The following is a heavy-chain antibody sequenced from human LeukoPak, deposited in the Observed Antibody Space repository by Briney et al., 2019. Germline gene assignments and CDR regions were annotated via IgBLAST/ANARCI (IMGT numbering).Heavy chain of an antibody. CDR3: ARDRQQLSYFDY. Sequence: GGSLRLSCTGSGFTFSSHWMSWVRQAPGRGLEWVANIKEDGSETYYLDSVKGRFTISRDNAKNSLYLQMNSLRAEDTAVYYCARDRQQLSYFDYWGQGTLVTASS. V-gene: IGHV3-7*01. CDR2: IKEDGSET. D-gene: IGHD6-13*01. J-gene: IGHJ4*02. CDR1: GFTFSSHW.